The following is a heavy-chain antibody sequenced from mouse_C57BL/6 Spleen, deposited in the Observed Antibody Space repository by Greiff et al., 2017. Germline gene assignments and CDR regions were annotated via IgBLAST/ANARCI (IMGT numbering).Heavy chain of an antibody. CDR1: GYTFTDYY. D-gene: IGHD2-5*01. CDR3: ARSYYSNYEGDY. J-gene: IGHJ2*01. Sequence: EVKLQQSGPELVKPGASVKISCKASGYTFTDYYMNWVKQSHGKSLEWIGDINPNNGGTSYNQKFKGKATLTVDKSSSTAYMELRSLTSEDSAVYYCARSYYSNYEGDYWGQGTTLTVSS. V-gene: IGHV1-26*01. CDR2: INPNNGGT.